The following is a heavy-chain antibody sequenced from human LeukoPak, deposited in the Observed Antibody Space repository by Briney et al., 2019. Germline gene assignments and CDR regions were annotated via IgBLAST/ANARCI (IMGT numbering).Heavy chain of an antibody. D-gene: IGHD3-22*01. CDR3: ATRRSGNYFATFDY. Sequence: GGSLRLSCEASGFTFINYAMNWVRQAPEKGLEWVSTVSGPGTTTYFADSVKGRFTVSRDNSKNTVFLQMDSLRAEDTAVYYCATRRSGNYFATFDYWGQGILVTVSS. CDR2: VSGPGTTT. CDR1: GFTFINYA. V-gene: IGHV3-23*01. J-gene: IGHJ4*02.